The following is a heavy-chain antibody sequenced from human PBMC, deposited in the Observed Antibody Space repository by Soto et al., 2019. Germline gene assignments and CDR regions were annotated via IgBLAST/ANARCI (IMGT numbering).Heavy chain of an antibody. CDR3: ATEDCRNTNCLKGFDY. Sequence: ASVKVSGKTSGYTFTDYYMHWVRQAPGQGFEWVGGINPKSGGPKYVPKFQGRVTVTRDTSTSTAYMELNRLTSGDTAVYYCATEDCRNTNCLKGFDYWGQGTLVPVSS. CDR2: INPKSGGP. D-gene: IGHD2-15*01. CDR1: GYTFTDYY. V-gene: IGHV1-2*02. J-gene: IGHJ4*02.